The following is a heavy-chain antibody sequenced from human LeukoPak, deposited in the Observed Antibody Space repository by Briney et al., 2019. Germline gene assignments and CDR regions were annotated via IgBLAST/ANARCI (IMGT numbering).Heavy chain of an antibody. CDR3: AREASGGYFDY. J-gene: IGHJ4*02. CDR1: GYTFNSYY. CDR2: ISPTGDST. V-gene: IGHV1-46*02. D-gene: IGHD4-23*01. Sequence: ASVKVSCKASGYTFNSYYMHWVRQAPGQGLEWVGLISPTGDSTNYAQTFRGRVTMTRDTTTNTVYMDLSSLRSEDTAVYYCAREASGGYFDYWGQGTLVIVSS.